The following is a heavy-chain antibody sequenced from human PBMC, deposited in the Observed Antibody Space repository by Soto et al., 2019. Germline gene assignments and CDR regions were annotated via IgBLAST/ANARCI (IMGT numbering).Heavy chain of an antibody. D-gene: IGHD1-1*01. CDR2: VHHTGST. V-gene: IGHV4-30-2*01. J-gene: IGHJ1*01. CDR3: ARGLWNDVFQY. Sequence: SETLSLTCAVSGGSISSGGYSWTWIRQPPGKGLEWIGYVHHTGSTTYNPSLKTRVNISVDRPNNQFFLTLTSATAADSAVYYCARGLWNDVFQYWGRGILVTVSS. CDR1: GGSISSGGYS.